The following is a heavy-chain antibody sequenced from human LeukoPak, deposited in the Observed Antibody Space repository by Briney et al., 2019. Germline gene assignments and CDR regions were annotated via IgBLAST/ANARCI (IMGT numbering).Heavy chain of an antibody. Sequence: SETLCLTCTDSGGSISGYYRSWIRQPPGKGLEWIGHIYTGGSTKYNPSLKSRVIMLVDTSTNQFPLMLSSVTGADTAVYYCARWDSGEWFHDAFDIWGEGTRVTVSS. V-gene: IGHV4-4*07. CDR3: ARWDSGEWFHDAFDI. J-gene: IGHJ3*02. CDR2: IYTGGST. CDR1: GGSISGYY. D-gene: IGHD3-3*01.